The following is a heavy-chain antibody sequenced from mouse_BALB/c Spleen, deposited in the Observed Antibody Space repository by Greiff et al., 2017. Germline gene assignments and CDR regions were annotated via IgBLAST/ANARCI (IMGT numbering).Heavy chain of an antibody. J-gene: IGHJ4*01. CDR1: GFTFSDYY. CDR2: ISDGGSYT. CDR3: ARVGNPYAMDY. D-gene: IGHD2-1*01. Sequence: DVKLVESGGGLVKPGGSLKLSCAASGFTFSDYYMYWVRQTPEKRLEWVATISDGGSYTYYPDSVKGRFTISRDNAKNNLYLQMSSLKSEDTAMYYCARVGNPYAMDYWGQGTSVTVSS. V-gene: IGHV5-4*02.